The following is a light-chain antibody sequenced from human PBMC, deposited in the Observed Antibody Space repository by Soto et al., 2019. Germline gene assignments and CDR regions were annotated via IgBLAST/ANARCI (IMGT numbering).Light chain of an antibody. CDR1: SSDVGAYNY. J-gene: IGLJ1*01. CDR3: DSYTASSTYV. Sequence: QSVLTQPPSLSGSPGQSVTISCTGTSSDVGAYNYVAWYQQHPGKAPKVIIYDVSKRPSGVPDRFSGSKSGNTASLTISGLQAEDEADYYCDSYTASSTYVFGTGTKVTVL. CDR2: DVS. V-gene: IGLV2-11*01.